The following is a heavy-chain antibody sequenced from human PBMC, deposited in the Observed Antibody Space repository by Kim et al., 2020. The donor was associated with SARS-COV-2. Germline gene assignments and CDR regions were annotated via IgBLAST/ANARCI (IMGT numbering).Heavy chain of an antibody. CDR1: GFNFNSKG. Sequence: GGSLRLSCAASGFNFNSKGMHWVRQAPGKGLEWVSGISRNSGSVGYADSVKGRFTISRDNAKNSLYLQMNSLKTEDTAFYYCARDFERGDDFWSGFGLWGQSTLVTVSS. V-gene: IGHV3-9*01. J-gene: IGHJ1*01. CDR2: ISRNSGSV. D-gene: IGHD3-3*01. CDR3: ARDFERGDDFWSGFGL.